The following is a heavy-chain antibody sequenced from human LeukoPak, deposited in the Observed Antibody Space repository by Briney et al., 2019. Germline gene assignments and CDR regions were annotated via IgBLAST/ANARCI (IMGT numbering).Heavy chain of an antibody. CDR1: GFTFSDYN. V-gene: IGHV3-11*01. Sequence: GGSLRLSCAASGFTFSDYNMRWIRQAPGKGLEWVSSISRSGSTKYYADSVKGRFTISRDSSKNTLYLQMNSLGGEDTALYYCAKGRWGLTINNFDLWGQGTMVTVSS. J-gene: IGHJ3*01. CDR2: ISRSGSTK. CDR3: AKGRWGLTINNFDL. D-gene: IGHD3/OR15-3a*01.